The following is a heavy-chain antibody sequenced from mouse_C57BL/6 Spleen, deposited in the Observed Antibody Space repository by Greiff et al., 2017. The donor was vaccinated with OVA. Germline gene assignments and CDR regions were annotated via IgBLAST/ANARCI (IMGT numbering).Heavy chain of an antibody. CDR2: ILPGSGST. J-gene: IGHJ4*01. Sequence: QVQLKESGAELMKPGASVKLSCKASGYTFTGYWIEWVKQRPGHGLEWIGEILPGSGSTNYNEKFKGKATFTADTSSNTAYMQLSSLTTEDSAIYDCASPSRYDYDVGAMDYWGQGTSVTVSS. V-gene: IGHV1-9*01. CDR1: GYTFTGYW. CDR3: ASPSRYDYDVGAMDY. D-gene: IGHD2-4*01.